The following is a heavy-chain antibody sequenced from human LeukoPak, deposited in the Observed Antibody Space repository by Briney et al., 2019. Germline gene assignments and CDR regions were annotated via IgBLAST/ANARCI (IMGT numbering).Heavy chain of an antibody. Sequence: SETLSLTCAVSGYSISSGYYWGWIRQPPGKGLEWIGSIYYSGSTYYNPSLKSRVTISVDTSKNQFSLKLSSVTAADTAVYYCATPYSGGYHGLDIWGQGTMVTVSS. CDR1: GYSISSGYY. V-gene: IGHV4-38-2*01. D-gene: IGHD1-26*01. CDR2: IYYSGST. CDR3: ATPYSGGYHGLDI. J-gene: IGHJ3*02.